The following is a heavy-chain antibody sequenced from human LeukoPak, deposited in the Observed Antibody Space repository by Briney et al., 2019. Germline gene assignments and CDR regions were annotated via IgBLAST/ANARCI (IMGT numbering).Heavy chain of an antibody. J-gene: IGHJ4*02. V-gene: IGHV3-74*03. CDR2: INNDGRST. CDR1: RFTLSSHW. CDR3: ARVVDWCSEVSCYFDY. Sequence: GLSLRLSCAASRFTLSSHWMHWVSQPPAKGLVWVSQINNDGRSTTHAESVKDRFTTPRHNPKNTLYLQMNSLRAEDTAVYYCARVVDWCSEVSCYFDYWGQGALVTVSS. D-gene: IGHD2-8*02.